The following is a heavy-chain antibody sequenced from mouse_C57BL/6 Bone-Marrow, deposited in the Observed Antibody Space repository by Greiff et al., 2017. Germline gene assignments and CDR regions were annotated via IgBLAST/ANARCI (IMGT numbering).Heavy chain of an antibody. CDR2: IHPSDSAT. CDR3: AISRGYSNFFDY. Sequence: QVQLQQPGAELVKPGASVKVSCKASGYTFTSYWMHWVKQRPGQGLEWIGRIHPSDSATNYNQKFKGKATLTVDKSSSTAYMQLSSLTSEDSAVYYCAISRGYSNFFDYWGQGTTLTVSS. V-gene: IGHV1-74*01. CDR1: GYTFTSYW. J-gene: IGHJ2*01. D-gene: IGHD2-5*01.